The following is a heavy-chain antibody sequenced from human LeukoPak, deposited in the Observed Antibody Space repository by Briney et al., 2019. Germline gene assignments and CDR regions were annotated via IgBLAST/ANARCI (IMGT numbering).Heavy chain of an antibody. D-gene: IGHD2-21*02. Sequence: GGSLRLSCAASGFTFSSYSMNWVRQAPGKGLEWVSSISSSSSYIYYADSVKGRFTISRENAKNSLYLQMNSLRAEDTAVYYCASQRLAYCGGDCQDYWGQGTLVTVSS. J-gene: IGHJ4*02. CDR2: ISSSSSYI. V-gene: IGHV3-21*01. CDR1: GFTFSSYS. CDR3: ASQRLAYCGGDCQDY.